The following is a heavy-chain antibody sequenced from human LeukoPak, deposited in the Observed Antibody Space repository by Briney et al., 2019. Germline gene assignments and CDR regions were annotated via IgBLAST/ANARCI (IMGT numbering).Heavy chain of an antibody. J-gene: IGHJ6*03. V-gene: IGHV3-7*03. D-gene: IGHD3-16*01. CDR3: AKARGGDRYYMDV. CDR1: GFTFSSYS. CDR2: IKQDGSEK. Sequence: GGSLRLSCAASGFTFSSYSMNWVRQAPGKGLEWVANIKQDGSEKYYVDSVKGRFTISRDNAKNSLYLQMNSLRAEDTALYYCAKARGGDRYYMDVWGKGTTVTVSS.